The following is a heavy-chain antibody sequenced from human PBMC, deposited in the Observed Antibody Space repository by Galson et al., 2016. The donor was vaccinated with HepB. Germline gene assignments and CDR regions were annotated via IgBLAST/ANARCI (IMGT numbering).Heavy chain of an antibody. CDR1: GFPLRSYA. J-gene: IGHJ3*02. CDR3: AKGIPPGGHDAFDI. CDR2: ISASGGNT. V-gene: IGHV3-23*01. D-gene: IGHD2-21*01. Sequence: SLRLSCAASGFPLRSYAMSWVRQAPGKGLEWVSAISASGGNTYYADSVMGRFTISRDNSKNTLYLQMNSLRAEDTAIYYCAKGIPPGGHDAFDIWGRGTMVTVSS.